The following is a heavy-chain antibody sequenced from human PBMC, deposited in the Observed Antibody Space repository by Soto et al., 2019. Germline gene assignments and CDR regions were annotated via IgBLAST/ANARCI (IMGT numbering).Heavy chain of an antibody. CDR2: MQPSSGRT. D-gene: IGHD1-26*01. Sequence: QVQLVQSGAEVREPGASVKVSCKASGYSFTSLDINWVRQTTGQVPEWMGWMQPSSGRTGYAQKFQGRVTMTRDTYINTAYMELSSLTSDDTAFYYCARGVTAGVDYWGQGTLVTVSS. J-gene: IGHJ4*02. V-gene: IGHV1-8*01. CDR3: ARGVTAGVDY. CDR1: GYSFTSLD.